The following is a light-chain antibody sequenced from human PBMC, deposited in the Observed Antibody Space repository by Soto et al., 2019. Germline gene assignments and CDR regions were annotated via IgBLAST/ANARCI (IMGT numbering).Light chain of an antibody. CDR3: CSSGGSPTYV. J-gene: IGLJ1*01. CDR1: SRNVGNYKL. V-gene: IGLV2-23*02. Sequence: QSVLTQPASVSGSPGQSSTISCTGTSRNVGNYKLVSCYQQHPGKAPKLMIFEVNKRPSGVSNRFSGSKSGNTASLTTSGLKVEDEADYYCCSSGGSPTYVFGTGTKVTVL. CDR2: EVN.